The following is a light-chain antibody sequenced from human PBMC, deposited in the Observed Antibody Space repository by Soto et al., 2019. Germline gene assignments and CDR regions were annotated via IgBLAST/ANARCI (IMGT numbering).Light chain of an antibody. CDR3: QKYNNAPLS. V-gene: IGKV1-27*01. Sequence: DIQMTQSPSSLSASVGDRVNITCRASQGISNYLAWYQQKPGKVPKLLIYAASTLQAEVPSRFSGSGSGTELTLTISNLQPEDVATYYCQKYNNAPLSFGGGAKVEIK. CDR1: QGISNY. J-gene: IGKJ4*01. CDR2: AAS.